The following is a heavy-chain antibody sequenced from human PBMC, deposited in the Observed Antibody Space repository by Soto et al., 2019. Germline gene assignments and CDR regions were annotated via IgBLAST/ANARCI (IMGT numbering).Heavy chain of an antibody. CDR2: INPSGGST. V-gene: IGHV1-46*03. CDR3: TYSGSYFYYYYGMDV. D-gene: IGHD1-26*01. Sequence: ASVKVSCKASGYTFTSYYMHWVRQAPGQGLEWMGIINPSGGSTSYAQKFQGRVTMTRDTSTSTVYMELSSLRSEDTAVYYCTYSGSYFYYYYGMDVWGQGTTVTVS. J-gene: IGHJ6*02. CDR1: GYTFTSYY.